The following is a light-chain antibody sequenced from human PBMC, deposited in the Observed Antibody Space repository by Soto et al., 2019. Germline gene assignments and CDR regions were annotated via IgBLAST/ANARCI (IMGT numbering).Light chain of an antibody. V-gene: IGKV2-28*01. CDR1: QSLLDSDDGKIY. J-gene: IGKJ3*01. CDR2: LGS. CDR3: MHALQIPPIFT. Sequence: DIVMTQSPLSLPVTPGEPATISCRSSQSLLDSDDGKIYLDWFLQRPGQSPQLLIYLGSTRAPGVPDRFSGSGSGTDFTLKISRVEAEDIGVYYCMHALQIPPIFTFGPGTKVDLK.